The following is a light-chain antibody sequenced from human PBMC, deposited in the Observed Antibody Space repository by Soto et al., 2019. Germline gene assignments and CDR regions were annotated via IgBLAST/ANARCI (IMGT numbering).Light chain of an antibody. V-gene: IGLV2-8*01. CDR1: SSDVGAYNY. J-gene: IGLJ2*01. CDR2: EVT. Sequence: QSVLAQPPSASGSPGPSVTISCTGTSSDVGAYNYVSWYQQHTGKAPKLVIYEVTERPSGVPERFSGSKSGSTASLTVSGLQAEDESLYYCASYAGNNNFVLFGGGTKVTVL. CDR3: ASYAGNNNFVL.